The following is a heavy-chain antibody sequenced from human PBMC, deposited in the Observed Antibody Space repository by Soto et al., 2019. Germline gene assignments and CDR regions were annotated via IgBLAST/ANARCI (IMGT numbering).Heavy chain of an antibody. Sequence: KQSPTLSLTCAISGDSVSSNSAAWNWIRQSPSRGLEWLGRTYYRSKWYNDYAVSVKSRITINPDTSKNQFSLQLNSVTPEDTAVYYCARDLSAAVPARTQWFDPWGQGTLVTVSS. CDR1: GDSVSSNSAA. V-gene: IGHV6-1*01. CDR2: TYYRSKWYN. J-gene: IGHJ5*02. CDR3: ARDLSAAVPARTQWFDP. D-gene: IGHD6-13*01.